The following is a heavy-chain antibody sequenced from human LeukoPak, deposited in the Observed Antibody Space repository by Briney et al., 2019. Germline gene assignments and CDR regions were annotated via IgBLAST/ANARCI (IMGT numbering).Heavy chain of an antibody. V-gene: IGHV3-21*01. CDR1: GFTFSSYS. CDR3: ARGGAAAGSSDY. J-gene: IGHJ4*02. Sequence: GGSLRLSCAASGFTFSSYSMNWVRQAPGKGLEWVSSISSSSSYIYYADSVKGRFTISRDNAKNSLYLQMNSLRAEDTAVYYCARGGAAAGSSDYWGQGTLVNVSS. CDR2: ISSSSSYI. D-gene: IGHD6-13*01.